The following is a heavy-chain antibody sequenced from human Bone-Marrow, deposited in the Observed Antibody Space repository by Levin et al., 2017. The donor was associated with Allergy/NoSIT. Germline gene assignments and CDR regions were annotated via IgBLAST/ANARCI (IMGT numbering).Heavy chain of an antibody. CDR1: GGSVNSGSYY. J-gene: IGHJ4*01. V-gene: IGHV4-61*01. Sequence: PSETLSLTCTVSGGSVNSGSYYWTWIRQPPGKGLEWIGHVYYSGTTSYNPSLKSRVTMSIDTSRNQFSLKLTSLTAADTAVYYCARRYWATAREFDYWGHGSLVTVSS. CDR3: ARRYWATAREFDY. CDR2: VYYSGTT. D-gene: IGHD1-26*01.